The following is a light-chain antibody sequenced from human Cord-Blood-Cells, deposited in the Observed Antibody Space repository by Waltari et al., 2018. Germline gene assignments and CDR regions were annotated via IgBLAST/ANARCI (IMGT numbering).Light chain of an antibody. V-gene: IGLV2-14*01. J-gene: IGLJ1*01. Sequence: QSALTQPDSVSGSPGPSITISCTGTSSDVGGYNYVSWYQQHPGKAPKLMIYDVSNRPSGVSNRFSGSKSGNTASLTISGLQAEDEADYYCSSYTSSSTYVFGTGTKVTVL. CDR2: DVS. CDR1: SSDVGGYNY. CDR3: SSYTSSSTYV.